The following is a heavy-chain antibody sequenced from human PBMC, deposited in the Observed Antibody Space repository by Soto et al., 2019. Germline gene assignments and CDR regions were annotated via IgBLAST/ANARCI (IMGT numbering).Heavy chain of an antibody. CDR1: GDSMTKYY. CDR2: IYTSGST. D-gene: IGHD1-26*01. Sequence: QVQLQESGPGLVKPSETLSLTCTVSGDSMTKYYWSWIRQPAGKGLEWIGRIYTSGSTNSNPSLKSRVTMSIDTSNNHFSLKLKSVTAADTAVYYCARTVGAAYYFDFWGQGALVTVSS. V-gene: IGHV4-4*07. CDR3: ARTVGAAYYFDF. J-gene: IGHJ4*02.